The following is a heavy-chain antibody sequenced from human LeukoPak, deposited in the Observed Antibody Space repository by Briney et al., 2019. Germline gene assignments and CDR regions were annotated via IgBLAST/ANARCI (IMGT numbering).Heavy chain of an antibody. CDR3: ARALWSYYMDV. CDR2: IWYDGRNK. D-gene: IGHD3-3*01. J-gene: IGHJ6*03. Sequence: GGSLRLSCGASGFTFGACAMHWVRQAPGKGLEWVAVIWYDGRNKYYADSVRGRFTISRDNSKNTLYLQMDSMRAEDTAVYYCARALWSYYMDVWGKGTTVTVSS. CDR1: GFTFGACA. V-gene: IGHV3-33*01.